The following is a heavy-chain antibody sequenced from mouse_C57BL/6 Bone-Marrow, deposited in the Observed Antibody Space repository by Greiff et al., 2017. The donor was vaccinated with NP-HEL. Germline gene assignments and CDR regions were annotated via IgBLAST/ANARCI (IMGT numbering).Heavy chain of an antibody. CDR1: GFTFSSYA. CDR2: ISSGGDYI. V-gene: IGHV5-9-1*02. Sequence: VMLVESGEGLVKPGGSLKLSCAASGFTFSSYAMSWVRQTPEKRLEWVAYISSGGDYIYYADTVKGRFTISRDNARNTLYLQMSSLKSEDTAMYYCTRARWLTAWFAYWGQGTLVTVSA. J-gene: IGHJ3*01. CDR3: TRARWLTAWFAY. D-gene: IGHD2-3*01.